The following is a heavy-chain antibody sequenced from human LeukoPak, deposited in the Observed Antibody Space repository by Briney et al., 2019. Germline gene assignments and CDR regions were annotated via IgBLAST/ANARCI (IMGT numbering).Heavy chain of an antibody. CDR2: IYYSGST. CDR3: ARVGEQQLVLDY. J-gene: IGHJ4*02. Sequence: SETLSLTCTVSGGSISSSSYYWGWIRQPPGKGLEWIGSIYYSGSTYYNPSLKSRDTISVDTSKNQFSLKLSSVTAADTAVYYCARVGEQQLVLDYWGQGTLVTVSS. D-gene: IGHD6-13*01. CDR1: GGSISSSSYY. V-gene: IGHV4-39*07.